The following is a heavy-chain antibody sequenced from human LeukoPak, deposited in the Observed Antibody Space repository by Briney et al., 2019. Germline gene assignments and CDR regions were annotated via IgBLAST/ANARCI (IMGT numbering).Heavy chain of an antibody. CDR2: VNHSGYT. J-gene: IGHJ4*02. CDR3: ARQLYGSDY. V-gene: IGHV4-34*01. Sequence: PSETLSLTCDVSGVSVSTYYWSWIRQSPKKGLEWIGEVNHSGYTNLNPSLKSRVTVSVDTSKNQFSLKLSSVTAADTAVYYCARQLYGSDYWGQGNLVTVSS. D-gene: IGHD4-17*01. CDR1: GVSVSTYY.